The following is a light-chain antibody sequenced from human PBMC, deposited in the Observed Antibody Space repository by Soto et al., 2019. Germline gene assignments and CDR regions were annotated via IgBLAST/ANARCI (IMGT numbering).Light chain of an antibody. V-gene: IGKV1-5*03. CDR1: QSISSW. J-gene: IGKJ4*01. CDR3: QQYNSYVLT. Sequence: DIQMTQSPSTLSASVGDRVTITCRASQSISSWLAWYQQKPGKAPKLLIYKASSLESGVPSRFSGSGSGTEFTLTISSLQPDDFATYYCQQYNSYVLTFGGGTRVEIK. CDR2: KAS.